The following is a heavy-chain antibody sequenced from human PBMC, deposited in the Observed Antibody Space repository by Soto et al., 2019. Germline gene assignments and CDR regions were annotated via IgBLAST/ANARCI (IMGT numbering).Heavy chain of an antibody. Sequence: QVQLQESGPGLVKPSEILSLTCTVSGGSISSYYWSWIRQPPGKGLEWIGYIYYSGSTNYNPSLKSRVTISVDTSKNQFSLKLSSVTAADTAVYYCAREPGYSGYLKEVWFDPWGQGTLVTVSS. J-gene: IGHJ5*02. V-gene: IGHV4-59*01. D-gene: IGHD5-12*01. CDR3: AREPGYSGYLKEVWFDP. CDR2: IYYSGST. CDR1: GGSISSYY.